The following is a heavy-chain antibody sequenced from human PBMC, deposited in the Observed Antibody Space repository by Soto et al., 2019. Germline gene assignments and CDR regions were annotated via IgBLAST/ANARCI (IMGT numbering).Heavy chain of an antibody. CDR1: GGSISSGGYY. J-gene: IGHJ3*02. CDR3: ARESRGSGGTRVAFDI. CDR2: IYYSGST. V-gene: IGHV4-31*03. Sequence: SETLSLTCTVSGGSISSGGYYWSWIRQHPGKGLEWIGYIYYSGSTYYNPSLKSRVTISVDTSKNQFSLKLSSVTAADTAVYYCARESRGSGGTRVAFDIWGQGTMVTVSS. D-gene: IGHD2-15*01.